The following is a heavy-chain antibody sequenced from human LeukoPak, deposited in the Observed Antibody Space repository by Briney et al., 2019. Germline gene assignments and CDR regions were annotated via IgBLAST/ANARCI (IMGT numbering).Heavy chain of an antibody. CDR2: IYYSGST. V-gene: IGHV4-39*07. CDR1: GGSISSSSYY. CDR3: ARSQSSSWFYYYYYMDV. J-gene: IGHJ6*03. D-gene: IGHD6-13*01. Sequence: SETLSLTCTVSGGSISSSSYYWGWIRQPPGKGLEWIGSIYYSGSTYYNPSLKSRVTISVDTSKNQFSLKLSSVTAADTAVYYCARSQSSSWFYYYYYMDVWGKGTTVTVSS.